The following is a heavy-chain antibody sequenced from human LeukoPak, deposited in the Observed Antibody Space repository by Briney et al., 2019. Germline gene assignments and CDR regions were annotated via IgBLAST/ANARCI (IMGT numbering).Heavy chain of an antibody. CDR1: GFTFSSYA. Sequence: GGSLRLPCAASGFTFSSYAMSWVRQAPGKGLEWVSAISGSGGSTYYADSVKGRFTISRDNSKNTLYLQMNSLRAEDTAVYYCANVPLQIELLEWLEDYWGQGTLVTVSS. V-gene: IGHV3-23*01. J-gene: IGHJ4*02. CDR3: ANVPLQIELLEWLEDY. CDR2: ISGSGGST. D-gene: IGHD3-3*01.